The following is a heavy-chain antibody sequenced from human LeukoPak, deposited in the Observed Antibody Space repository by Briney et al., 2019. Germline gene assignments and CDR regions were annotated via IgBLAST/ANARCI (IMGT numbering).Heavy chain of an antibody. CDR1: GGSISSGGYY. V-gene: IGHV4-31*03. CDR3: ARGSKVVVAAREYYYYYYGMDV. D-gene: IGHD2-15*01. Sequence: PSQTLSLTCTVSGGSISSGGYYWSWIRQHLGKGLEWIGYIYYSGSTYYNPSLKSRVTISVDTSKNQFSLKLSSVTAADTAVYYCARGSKVVVAAREYYYYYYGMDVWGQGTTVTVSS. CDR2: IYYSGST. J-gene: IGHJ6*02.